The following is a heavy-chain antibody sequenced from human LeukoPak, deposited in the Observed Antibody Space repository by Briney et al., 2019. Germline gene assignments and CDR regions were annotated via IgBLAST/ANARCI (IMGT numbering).Heavy chain of an antibody. D-gene: IGHD3-16*01. J-gene: IGHJ4*02. CDR2: INHSGST. V-gene: IGHV4-34*01. CDR1: GGSFSGYY. CDR3: ARVYGLYYFDY. Sequence: PSETLSLTCAVYGGSFSGYYWSWIRQPPGKGLEWIGEINHSGSTNYNPSLKSRVTISVDTSKNQFSLKLSSVTAADTAVYYCARVYGLYYFDYWGQGTLVTVSS.